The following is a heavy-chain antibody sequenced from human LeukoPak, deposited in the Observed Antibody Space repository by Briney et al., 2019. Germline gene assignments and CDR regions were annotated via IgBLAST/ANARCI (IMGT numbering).Heavy chain of an antibody. V-gene: IGHV4-28*06. CDR1: GYAMSGSNW. Sequence: SETLSLTCAVSGYAMSGSNWWGWIRQPPGKELEWIGYIYYGGTTDYNPSLKSRVTMSIYTSRNQFSLELSSVTALDTATYYCVGGGSYYWAPDYWGQGTLVTVSS. CDR2: IYYGGTT. D-gene: IGHD1-26*01. CDR3: VGGGSYYWAPDY. J-gene: IGHJ4*02.